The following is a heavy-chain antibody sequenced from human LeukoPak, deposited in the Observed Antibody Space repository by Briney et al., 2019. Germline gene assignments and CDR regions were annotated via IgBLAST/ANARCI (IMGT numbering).Heavy chain of an antibody. CDR3: ARANSLGY. V-gene: IGHV3-7*01. D-gene: IGHD2/OR15-2a*01. CDR2: IKHYGSEK. J-gene: IGHJ4*02. Sequence: GESLRLSCAASGFTFSDYWMSWVRQAPGKGLEWVANIKHYGSEKYYVDSVKGRFTISRDNAKNSLYLQMNSLRVEDSAVYYCARANSLGYWGQGTLVTVSS. CDR1: GFTFSDYW.